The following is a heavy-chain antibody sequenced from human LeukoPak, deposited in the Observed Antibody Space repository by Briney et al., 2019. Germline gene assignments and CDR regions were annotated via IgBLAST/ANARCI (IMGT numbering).Heavy chain of an antibody. J-gene: IGHJ4*02. CDR3: ARDIYGGHDY. CDR2: INQDGSEK. D-gene: IGHD2-21*01. Sequence: GGSLRLSCAASGFTFSNYWMSWVRQAPGKGLEWVANINQDGSEKSYVDSVEGRFTISRDNAKKSPYLHVNSLRAEDTAVYYCARDIYGGHDYWGQGTLVTVSS. CDR1: GFTFSNYW. V-gene: IGHV3-7*04.